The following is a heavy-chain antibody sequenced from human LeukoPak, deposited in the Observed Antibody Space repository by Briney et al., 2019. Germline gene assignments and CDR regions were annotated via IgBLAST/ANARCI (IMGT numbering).Heavy chain of an antibody. V-gene: IGHV3-23*01. CDR1: GFTFSNYA. Sequence: PGGSLRLSCAASGFTFSNYAMNWVRQAPGKGLEWVSAISGSGGDTYHADSVKGRFTISRDNSKNTLYLQMNSLRAEDTAVYYCRYFLPHFDYWGQGTLVTVSS. D-gene: IGHD2/OR15-2a*01. J-gene: IGHJ4*02. CDR2: ISGSGGDT. CDR3: RYFLPHFDY.